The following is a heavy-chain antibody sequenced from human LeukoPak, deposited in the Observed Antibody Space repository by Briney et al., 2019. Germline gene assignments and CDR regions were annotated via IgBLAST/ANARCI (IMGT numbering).Heavy chain of an antibody. CDR1: GFTFSSYG. D-gene: IGHD3-22*01. J-gene: IGHJ4*02. Sequence: GGSLRLSCAASGFTFSSYGMHWVRQAPGKGLEWVAVISYDGSNKYYADSVKGRFTISRDNSKNTLYLQMNSLRAEDTAVYCCAKDLPEIIVEYYFDYWGQGTLVTVSS. CDR2: ISYDGSNK. V-gene: IGHV3-30*18. CDR3: AKDLPEIIVEYYFDY.